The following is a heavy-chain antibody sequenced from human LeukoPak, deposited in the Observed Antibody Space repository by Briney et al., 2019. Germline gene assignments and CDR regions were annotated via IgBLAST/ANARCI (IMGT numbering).Heavy chain of an antibody. Sequence: ASVKVSCKASGYTFTSYGISWVRQAPGQGLEWMGWISAYNGNTNYAQKLQGRVTMTTDTSTSTAYMELRSLRSDGTAVYYCARVLRFLEWLSNDAFDIWGQGTMVTVSS. CDR2: ISAYNGNT. J-gene: IGHJ3*02. V-gene: IGHV1-18*01. D-gene: IGHD3-3*01. CDR1: GYTFTSYG. CDR3: ARVLRFLEWLSNDAFDI.